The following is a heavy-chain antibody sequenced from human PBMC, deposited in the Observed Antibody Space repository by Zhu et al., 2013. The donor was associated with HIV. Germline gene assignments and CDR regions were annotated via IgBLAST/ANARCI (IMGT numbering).Heavy chain of an antibody. D-gene: IGHD6-13*01. Sequence: QVQLVQSGAEVKKPGASVKVSCKASGYTFTGYSMHWVRQAPGQGLEWMGWINPNSGGTKYAQKFQGRVTMTRDTSISTANMELSRLRSDDTAVYYCAGLRSIAAGCFDYWGQGALVTVSS. CDR2: INPNSGGT. CDR1: GYTFTGYS. CDR3: AGLRSIAAGCFDY. J-gene: IGHJ4*02. V-gene: IGHV1-2*02.